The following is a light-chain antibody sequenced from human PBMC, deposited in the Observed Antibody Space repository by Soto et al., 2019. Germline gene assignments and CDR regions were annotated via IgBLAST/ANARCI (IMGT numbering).Light chain of an antibody. V-gene: IGKV1-5*01. Sequence: GDRVTITCRASQSISSWLAWYQQKPGKAPKLLIYDASSLESGVPSRFSGSGSGTEFTLTISSLQSEDFAVYYCQQYNNWWTFGQGTKVDI. CDR3: QQYNNWWT. CDR1: QSISSW. CDR2: DAS. J-gene: IGKJ1*01.